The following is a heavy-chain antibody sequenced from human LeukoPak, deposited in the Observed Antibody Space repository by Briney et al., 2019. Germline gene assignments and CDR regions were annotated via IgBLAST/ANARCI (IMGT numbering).Heavy chain of an antibody. CDR2: IYYSGST. CDR1: GYSISSSYY. J-gene: IGHJ3*02. CDR3: AKSNGYGLIDI. D-gene: IGHD3-22*01. Sequence: PSETLSLTCTVSGYSISSSYYWSWIRQPPGKGLEWIGYIYYSGSTYYSPSLKSRVTISLDTSRNQFSLKLNSVTAADTAVYYCAKSNGYGLIDIWGQGTMVTVSS. V-gene: IGHV4-38-2*02.